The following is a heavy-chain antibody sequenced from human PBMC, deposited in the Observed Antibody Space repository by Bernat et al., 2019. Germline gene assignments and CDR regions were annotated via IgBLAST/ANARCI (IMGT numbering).Heavy chain of an antibody. CDR3: ARLQGIAAAGTPYYYGMDV. CDR2: ISAYNGNT. CDR1: GYTFTSYG. D-gene: IGHD6-13*01. J-gene: IGHJ6*02. Sequence: QVQLVQSGAEVKKPGASVKVSCKASGYTFTSYGISWVRQAPGRGLEWMGWISAYNGNTNYAQKLQGRVTMTTDTSTSTAYMELRSLRSDDTAVYYCARLQGIAAAGTPYYYGMDVWGQGTTVTVSS. V-gene: IGHV1-18*01.